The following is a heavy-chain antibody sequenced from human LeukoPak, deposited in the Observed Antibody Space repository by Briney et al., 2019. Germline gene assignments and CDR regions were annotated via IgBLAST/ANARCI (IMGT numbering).Heavy chain of an antibody. Sequence: GGSLRLSCAASGFTFSSYEMNWVRQAPGKGLEWVSYISGNGSPIYYADSVKGRFTISRDNSKNSLFLQLNSLRADDTAVYYCARDPEYNYGYYFDYWGQGTPFTVSS. D-gene: IGHD5-18*01. CDR2: ISGNGSPI. CDR3: ARDPEYNYGYYFDY. V-gene: IGHV3-48*03. J-gene: IGHJ4*02. CDR1: GFTFSSYE.